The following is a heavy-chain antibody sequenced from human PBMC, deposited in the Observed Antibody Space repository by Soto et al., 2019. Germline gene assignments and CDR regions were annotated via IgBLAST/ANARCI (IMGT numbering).Heavy chain of an antibody. CDR2: IIPVFGTA. Sequence: ASVKVSCKASGGTFSSYAISWVRQAPGQGLECMGGIIPVFGTANYAQKFQGRVTINADESTSTVYMELSSLRSEDTAVYYCARGWNDFPHWGQGTLVTVSS. V-gene: IGHV1-69*13. D-gene: IGHD1-1*01. J-gene: IGHJ1*01. CDR1: GGTFSSYA. CDR3: ARGWNDFPH.